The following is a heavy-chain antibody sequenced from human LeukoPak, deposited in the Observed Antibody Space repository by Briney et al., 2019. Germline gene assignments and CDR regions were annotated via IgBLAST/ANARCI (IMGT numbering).Heavy chain of an antibody. CDR3: VRRSYVALDI. V-gene: IGHV3-72*01. Sequence: GGSLRLSCAASGFTFSDQYMDWVRQAPGKGLEWVGRSKNKVNSYTTEYAASVKDRFTISRDVSKNSLYLQMNSLKTEDTAVYYCVRRSYVALDIWGQGTLVTVSS. D-gene: IGHD3-10*02. CDR2: SKNKVNSYTT. J-gene: IGHJ3*02. CDR1: GFTFSDQY.